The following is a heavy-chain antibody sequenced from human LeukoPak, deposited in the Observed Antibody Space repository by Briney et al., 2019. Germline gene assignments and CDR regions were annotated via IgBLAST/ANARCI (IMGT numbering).Heavy chain of an antibody. Sequence: GGSLRLSCAASGFSFSDHYMSWIRQAPGRGLEWVSYISGRSNAIYYADSVKGPFTISRDNAKNSLYLQINSLRAEDTAVYYCTTSLSTLGSFDYWGQGTLVTVSS. D-gene: IGHD2/OR15-2a*01. CDR1: GFSFSDHY. CDR3: TTSLSTLGSFDY. CDR2: ISGRSNAI. J-gene: IGHJ4*02. V-gene: IGHV3-11*04.